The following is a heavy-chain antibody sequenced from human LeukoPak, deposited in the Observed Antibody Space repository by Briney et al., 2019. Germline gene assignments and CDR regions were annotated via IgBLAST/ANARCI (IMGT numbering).Heavy chain of an antibody. D-gene: IGHD6-19*01. Sequence: SQTLSLTCAISGDSVSSNSAAWNWIRQSPSRGLEWLGRTYYRSKWYNDYVVSVKSRITIIPDISKNQFSLQLISVTPEDTAVYYCARERGSGWYKGYYYYGMDVWGQGTTVTVSS. CDR3: ARERGSGWYKGYYYYGMDV. V-gene: IGHV6-1*01. J-gene: IGHJ6*02. CDR1: GDSVSSNSAA. CDR2: TYYRSKWYN.